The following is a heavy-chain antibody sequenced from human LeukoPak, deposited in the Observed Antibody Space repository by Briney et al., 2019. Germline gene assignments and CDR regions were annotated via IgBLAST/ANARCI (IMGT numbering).Heavy chain of an antibody. CDR3: AKDGGSYPDY. CDR1: GFTFSSYG. J-gene: IGHJ4*02. Sequence: PGGSLRLSCAASGFTFSSYGMHWVRQAPGKGLEWVAVISYDGSNKYYADSVKGRFTISRDNSKNTLYLQMNSLRAEDTAVYYCAKDGGSYPDYWGQGTLVTVSP. V-gene: IGHV3-30*18. CDR2: ISYDGSNK. D-gene: IGHD1-26*01.